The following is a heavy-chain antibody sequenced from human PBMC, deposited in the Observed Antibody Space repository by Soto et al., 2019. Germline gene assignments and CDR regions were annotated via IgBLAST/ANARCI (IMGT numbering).Heavy chain of an antibody. Sequence: QLQLQESGSGLVKPSQTLSHTCAVSGGSISSGGYSWRWIRQPPGKGLEWNGYIYHSGSTYYNPSLKSRVTIAVDRSKNQFSLKLSSVTAADTGVYYCAGESNGYFDYWGQGTLVTGSS. V-gene: IGHV4-30-2*01. J-gene: IGHJ4*02. D-gene: IGHD2-8*01. CDR3: AGESNGYFDY. CDR1: GGSISSGGYS. CDR2: IYHSGST.